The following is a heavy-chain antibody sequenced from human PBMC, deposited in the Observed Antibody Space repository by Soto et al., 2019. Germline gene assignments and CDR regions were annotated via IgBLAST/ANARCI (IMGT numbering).Heavy chain of an antibody. V-gene: IGHV3-23*01. CDR2: ISGSGGST. J-gene: IGHJ4*02. CDR1: GFTFSSYA. Sequence: PGGSLRLSCAASGFTFSSYAMSWVRQAPGKGLEWVSAISGSGGSTYYADSVKGRFTISRDNSKNTLYLQMNSLRAEDTAVYYCSTTVTTEEYYFDYWGQGTLVTVSS. CDR3: STTVTTEEYYFDY. D-gene: IGHD4-17*01.